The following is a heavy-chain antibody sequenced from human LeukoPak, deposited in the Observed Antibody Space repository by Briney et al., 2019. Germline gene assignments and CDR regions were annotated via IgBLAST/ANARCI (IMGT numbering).Heavy chain of an antibody. J-gene: IGHJ3*02. CDR1: GGSFSGYY. D-gene: IGHD2-2*01. CDR2: INHSGST. Sequence: SETLSLTCAVYGGSFSGYYWSWIRQPPGKGLEWIGEINHSGSTNYNPSLKSRVTISVDTSKNQFSLQLNSVTPEDTAVYYCARGGYCSSTSCKPPGAFDIWGQGTMVTVSS. CDR3: ARGGYCSSTSCKPPGAFDI. V-gene: IGHV4-34*01.